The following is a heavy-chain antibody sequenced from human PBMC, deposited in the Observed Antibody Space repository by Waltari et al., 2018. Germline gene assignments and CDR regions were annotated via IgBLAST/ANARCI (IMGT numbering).Heavy chain of an antibody. J-gene: IGHJ3*02. D-gene: IGHD3-22*01. V-gene: IGHV4-30-2*01. CDR1: GGSISSGGYS. CDR3: ASFMRPYYYDSSGPLGAFDI. Sequence: QLQLQESGSGLVKPSQTLSLTCAVSGGSISSGGYSWSWIRQPPGKGLEWIGYIYHSGSTYYNPSLKSRVTISVDRSKNQFSLKLSSVTAADTAVYYCASFMRPYYYDSSGPLGAFDIWGQGTMVTVSS. CDR2: IYHSGST.